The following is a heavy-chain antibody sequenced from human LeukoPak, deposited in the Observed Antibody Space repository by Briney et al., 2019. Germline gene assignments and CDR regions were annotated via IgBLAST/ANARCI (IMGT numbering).Heavy chain of an antibody. D-gene: IGHD3-16*01. Sequence: GGSLRLSCAASGFTFSSYGMHWVRQAPGKGLEWVAFIRYDGSNKYYADSVKGRFTISRDNSKNMLYLQMNSLRAEDTAVYYCAKDSPAILGGGDYWGQGTLVTVSS. CDR1: GFTFSSYG. CDR2: IRYDGSNK. CDR3: AKDSPAILGGGDY. V-gene: IGHV3-30*02. J-gene: IGHJ4*02.